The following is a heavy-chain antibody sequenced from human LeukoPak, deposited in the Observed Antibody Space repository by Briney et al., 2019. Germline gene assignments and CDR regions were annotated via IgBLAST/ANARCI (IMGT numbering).Heavy chain of an antibody. J-gene: IGHJ3*02. D-gene: IGHD4-17*01. CDR1: GGSIRSRTYF. V-gene: IGHV4-39*07. Sequence: PSETLSLTCSVSGGSIRSRTYFWGWIRQPPGKGLEWIGSIYSNGDTYYNPSLKSRFTTSLDTSKNQFSLKLSSVTAADTAVYYCARDGYGDYVPGAFDIWGQGTMVTVSS. CDR3: ARDGYGDYVPGAFDI. CDR2: IYSNGDT.